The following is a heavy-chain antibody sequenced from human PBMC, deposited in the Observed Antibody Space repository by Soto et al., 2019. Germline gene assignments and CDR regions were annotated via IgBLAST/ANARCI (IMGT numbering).Heavy chain of an antibody. D-gene: IGHD2-8*01. V-gene: IGHV4-59*12. CDR2: IYYSGST. J-gene: IGHJ6*02. CDR3: ARRGYCTNGVCYYGMDV. Sequence: SETLSLTCTVSGGSISSYYWSWIRQPPGKGLKGMGYIYYSGSTNYNPSLKSRVNISVDKSKNLFSLKLSSVTAADTAVYFFARRGYCTNGVCYYGMDVWGQGTTVTVSS. CDR1: GGSISSYY.